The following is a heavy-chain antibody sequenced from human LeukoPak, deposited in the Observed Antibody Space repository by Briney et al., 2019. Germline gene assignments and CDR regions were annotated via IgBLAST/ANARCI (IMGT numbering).Heavy chain of an antibody. D-gene: IGHD3-3*01. Sequence: SVKVSCKASGYTFTSYGISWVRQAPGQGLEWMGGIIPIFGTANYAQKFQGRVTITADESTSTAYMELSSLRSEDTAVYYCARAAITMEPLGMDVWGQGTTVTVSS. CDR3: ARAAITMEPLGMDV. CDR1: GYTFTSYG. V-gene: IGHV1-69*13. J-gene: IGHJ6*02. CDR2: IIPIFGTA.